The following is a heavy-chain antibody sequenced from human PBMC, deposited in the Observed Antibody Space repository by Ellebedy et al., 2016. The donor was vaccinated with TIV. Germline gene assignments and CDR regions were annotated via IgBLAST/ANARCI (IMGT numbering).Heavy chain of an antibody. J-gene: IGHJ4*02. CDR1: GYTFTKYN. V-gene: IGHV1-2*04. D-gene: IGHD1-26*01. CDR3: ARDGGSYSDFDY. Sequence: AASVKVSCKASGYTFTKYNIHWVRQAPGQGLEWMGWINPNSGGTNYAQKFQGWVTMTRDTSISTAYMELSRLRSDDTAVYYCARDGGSYSDFDYWGQGTLVTVSS. CDR2: INPNSGGT.